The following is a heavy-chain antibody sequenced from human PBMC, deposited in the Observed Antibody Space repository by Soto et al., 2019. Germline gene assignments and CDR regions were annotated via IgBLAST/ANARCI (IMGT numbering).Heavy chain of an antibody. CDR3: ARESSREAMVRGVVYFDY. V-gene: IGHV1-69*13. CDR2: IIPIFGTA. CDR1: GGTFSSYA. J-gene: IGHJ4*02. D-gene: IGHD3-10*01. Sequence: ASVKVSCKASGGTFSSYAISWVRQAPGQGLEWMGGIIPIFGTANYAQKFQGRVTITADESTSTAYMELSSLRSEDTAVYYCARESSREAMVRGVVYFDYWGQGTLVTVSS.